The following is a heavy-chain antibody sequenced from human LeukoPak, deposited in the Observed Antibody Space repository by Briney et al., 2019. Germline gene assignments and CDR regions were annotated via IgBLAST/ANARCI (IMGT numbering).Heavy chain of an antibody. CDR2: IWYDGSNK. V-gene: IGHV3-33*03. J-gene: IGHJ4*02. CDR3: GYYDSSGYYYGRLRY. Sequence: GGSLRLSCAASGFTFSSYGMHWVRQAPGKGLEWVAVIWYDGSNKYYADFVKGRFTISRDNSKNTLYLQMNSLRAEDTATYFCGYYDSSGYYYGRLRYWGQGTPVTVSS. CDR1: GFTFSSYG. D-gene: IGHD3-22*01.